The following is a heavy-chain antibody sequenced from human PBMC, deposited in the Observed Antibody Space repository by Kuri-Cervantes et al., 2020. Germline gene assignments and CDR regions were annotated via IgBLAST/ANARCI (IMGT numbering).Heavy chain of an antibody. V-gene: IGHV4-39*01. CDR2: IYYRGST. D-gene: IGHD2-15*01. CDR3: ARGVEIVVVIAATPSYMDV. Sequence: SETLSLTCTVSGGSISSSSYYWGWIRQPPGKGLEWIGNIYYRGSTYYNPSLESRVTLSVDTSKNQFSLKLSSVTAADRAVYYCARGVEIVVVIAATPSYMDVWGKGTTVTVSS. CDR1: GGSISSSSYY. J-gene: IGHJ6*03.